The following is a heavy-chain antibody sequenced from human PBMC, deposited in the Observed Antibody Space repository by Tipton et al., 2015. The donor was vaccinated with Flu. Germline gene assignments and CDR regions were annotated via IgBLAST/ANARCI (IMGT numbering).Heavy chain of an antibody. D-gene: IGHD5-18*01. Sequence: GLVKPSETLSLTCGVYGGSFSSASYYWSWIRQPAGRGLEWIGRVYASGSTDYNPSLKSRVSISVDTSKNQFSLRLSSVTAADTAVYFCARDQGQLNWFDPWGQGTLVTVSS. CDR1: GGSFSSASYY. V-gene: IGHV4-61*02. J-gene: IGHJ5*02. CDR3: ARDQGQLNWFDP. CDR2: VYASGST.